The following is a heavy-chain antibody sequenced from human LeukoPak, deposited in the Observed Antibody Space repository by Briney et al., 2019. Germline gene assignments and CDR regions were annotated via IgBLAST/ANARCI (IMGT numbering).Heavy chain of an antibody. V-gene: IGHV3-7*01. Sequence: GGSLRLSCAASGFTFSSYWMSWVRQAPGKGLEWVANIKQDGSEKYYVDSVKGRFTISRDNANNSLYLPMNSLRAEDTAVYYCARVGSSWYGARNNWFDPWGQGTLVTVSS. CDR1: GFTFSSYW. J-gene: IGHJ5*02. D-gene: IGHD6-13*01. CDR2: IKQDGSEK. CDR3: ARVGSSWYGARNNWFDP.